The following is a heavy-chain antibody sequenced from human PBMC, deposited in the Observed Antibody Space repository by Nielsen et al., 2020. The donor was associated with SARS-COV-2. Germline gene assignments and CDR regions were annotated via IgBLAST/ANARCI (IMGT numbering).Heavy chain of an antibody. D-gene: IGHD6-6*01. Sequence: GESLKISCAASGFTFSSYGMHWVRQAPGKGLEWVAVIWYDGSNKYYIDSVKGRFTISRDNSKNTLYLQMNSLRAEDTAVYYCARDVQSHYFDCWGQGTLVTVSS. CDR1: GFTFSSYG. V-gene: IGHV3-33*01. CDR3: ARDVQSHYFDC. J-gene: IGHJ4*02. CDR2: IWYDGSNK.